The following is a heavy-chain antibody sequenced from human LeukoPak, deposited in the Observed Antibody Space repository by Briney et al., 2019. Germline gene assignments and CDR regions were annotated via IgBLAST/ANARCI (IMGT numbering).Heavy chain of an antibody. CDR2: IIPILGIA. Sequence: SVKVSCKASGGTFSSYAISWVRQAPGQGLEWMGRIIPILGIANYAQKFQGRVTITTDESTSTAYMELSSLRSEDTAVYYCARGDPLSFDIWGQGTMVTVSS. D-gene: IGHD3-9*01. V-gene: IGHV1-69*04. CDR3: ARGDPLSFDI. CDR1: GGTFSSYA. J-gene: IGHJ3*02.